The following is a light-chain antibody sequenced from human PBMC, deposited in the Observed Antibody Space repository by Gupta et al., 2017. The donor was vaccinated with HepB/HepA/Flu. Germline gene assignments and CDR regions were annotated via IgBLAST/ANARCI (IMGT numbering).Light chain of an antibody. CDR3: ETGDRSRNDFV. Sequence: QPILPQPPSVSATPGQKGTISCSGSSSNIGSASVSWYQQVPGTAPKLVIYENTKRPSGIPDRFSGSKSGTTATIIITGVQAGDEADYYCETGDRSRNDFVFGTGTKVTVL. J-gene: IGLJ1*01. CDR2: ENT. V-gene: IGLV1-51*02. CDR1: SSNIGSAS.